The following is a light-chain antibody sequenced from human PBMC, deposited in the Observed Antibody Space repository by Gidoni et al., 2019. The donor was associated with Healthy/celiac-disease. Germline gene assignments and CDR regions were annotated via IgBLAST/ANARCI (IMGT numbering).Light chain of an antibody. CDR2: KAS. J-gene: IGKJ2*01. V-gene: IGKV1-5*03. CDR3: QQYNSYSPRT. CDR1: QSSSSW. Sequence: DIQLTQSPSTLSASVGDRVTITCRASQSSSSWLAWYQQKPGKAPKLLIYKASSIESGVPSRFSGGGAGTEFTLTISSLQPDDFATYYCQQYNSYSPRTFGQXTKLEIK.